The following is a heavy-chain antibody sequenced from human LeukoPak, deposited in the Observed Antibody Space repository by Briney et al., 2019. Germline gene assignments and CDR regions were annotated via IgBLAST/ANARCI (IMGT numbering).Heavy chain of an antibody. D-gene: IGHD1-20*01. CDR1: GFTVSSNY. V-gene: IGHV3-23*01. Sequence: PGGSLRLSCAASGFTVSSNYMSWVRQAPGKGLEWVSAISGSGGSTYYADSVKGRFTISRDNSKNTLYLQMNSLRAEDTAVYYCAKDQYNWNAYAFDIWGQGTMVTVSS. CDR3: AKDQYNWNAYAFDI. CDR2: ISGSGGST. J-gene: IGHJ3*02.